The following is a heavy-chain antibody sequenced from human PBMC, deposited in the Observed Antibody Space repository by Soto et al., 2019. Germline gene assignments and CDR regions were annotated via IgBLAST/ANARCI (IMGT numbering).Heavy chain of an antibody. CDR2: IYNSGNT. D-gene: IGHD6-6*01. J-gene: IGHJ4*02. Sequence: SETLSLTCAVSGGSISSSYWWSWVRQPPGKGLEWIGYIYNSGNTNYNPSLRSRVTISVDTSKNQFSLKLTSVTAADTAVYYCAAPPRYWGQGTLVTVSS. CDR3: AAPPRY. CDR1: GGSISSSYW. V-gene: IGHV4-4*02.